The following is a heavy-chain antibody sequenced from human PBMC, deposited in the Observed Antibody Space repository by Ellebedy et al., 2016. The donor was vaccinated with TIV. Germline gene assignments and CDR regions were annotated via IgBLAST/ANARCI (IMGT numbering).Heavy chain of an antibody. Sequence: MPSETLSLTCAVSRGSIRSSYWWSWVRQPPGKALEWIGEIYHNGTTNYNPSLRSRVMLSLDKSKNHFSLELTTVTAADTAVYHCVSRIAAIDINWFDPWGQGTLVMVSS. CDR3: VSRIAAIDINWFDP. CDR2: IYHNGTT. D-gene: IGHD6-6*01. CDR1: RGSIRSSYW. J-gene: IGHJ5*02. V-gene: IGHV4-4*02.